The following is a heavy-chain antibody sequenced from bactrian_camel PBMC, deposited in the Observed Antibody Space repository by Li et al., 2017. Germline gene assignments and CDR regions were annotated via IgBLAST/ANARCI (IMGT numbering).Heavy chain of an antibody. V-gene: IGHV3S59*01. CDR1: GYTYNYNY. CDR2: NFTRRWVNKS. D-gene: IGHD7*01. Sequence: DVQLVESGGGSVQAGGSLRLSCEVSGYTYNYNYMAWFRPAPGKEREAVAANFTRRWVNKSFYGDSVKGRFTISHANAKNTLYLQMNSLKPEDTAMYYCWAARRTGGFCSANLDYWVSANVHYWGQGTQVTVS. CDR3: WAARRTGGFCSANLDYWVSANVHY. J-gene: IGHJ4*01.